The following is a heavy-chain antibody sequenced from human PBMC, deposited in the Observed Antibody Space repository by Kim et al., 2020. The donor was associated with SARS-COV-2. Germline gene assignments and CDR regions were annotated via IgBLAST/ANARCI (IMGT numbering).Heavy chain of an antibody. J-gene: IGHJ4*02. Sequence: PGGSLRLSCTTSGFTFGDFAVTWVRQAPGKGLEWVGYIRTRSSGATTEYAASVKGRFTISRDDSRRIAYVQMNSLQTEDTAVYYCTRGAINRPFDYWGQGTLVTVSS. CDR1: GFTFGDFA. CDR2: IRTRSSGATT. V-gene: IGHV3-49*04. CDR3: TRGAINRPFDY.